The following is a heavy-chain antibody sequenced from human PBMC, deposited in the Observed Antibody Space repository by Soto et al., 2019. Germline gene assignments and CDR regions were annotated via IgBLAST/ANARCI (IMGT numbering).Heavy chain of an antibody. CDR2: IDYNGRA. Sequence: SETLSLTCSVSGGSVTGNCWSWVRQPPGKGLEWIGCIDYNGRAHYNPSLTSRVSMSLDTSNNHFSLKLSSMTAADTAMYYCARGPDHSKVGYWGQGTLVTV. CDR1: GGSVTGNC. J-gene: IGHJ4*02. CDR3: ARGPDHSKVGY. V-gene: IGHV4-59*02. D-gene: IGHD4-4*01.